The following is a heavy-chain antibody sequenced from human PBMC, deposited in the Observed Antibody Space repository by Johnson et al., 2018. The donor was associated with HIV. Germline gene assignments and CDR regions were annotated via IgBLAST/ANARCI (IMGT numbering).Heavy chain of an antibody. CDR2: IGTAGDT. Sequence: VESGGGLVQPGGSLRLSCAASGFTFSSYDMHWVRQATGKGLEWVSAIGTAGDTYYPGSVKGRFTISRDNSMNTLYLQMNSLRAEDTAVYYCATFGYTSGWIVTDDAFDVWGHGTLVTVSS. J-gene: IGHJ3*01. CDR3: ATFGYTSGWIVTDDAFDV. D-gene: IGHD6-19*01. CDR1: GFTFSSYD. V-gene: IGHV3-13*01.